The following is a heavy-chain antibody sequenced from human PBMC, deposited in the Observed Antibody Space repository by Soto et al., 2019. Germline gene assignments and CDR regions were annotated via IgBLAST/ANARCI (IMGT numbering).Heavy chain of an antibody. Sequence: ASVKVACKVSGYTLTELSMHWRRQAPGKGLEWMGGFDPEDGETIYAQKFQGRVTMTEDTSTDTAYMELSSLRSEDTAVYYCATGPTDDAFDIWGQGTMVTVSS. CDR2: FDPEDGET. CDR3: ATGPTDDAFDI. V-gene: IGHV1-24*01. CDR1: GYTLTELS. D-gene: IGHD4-17*01. J-gene: IGHJ3*02.